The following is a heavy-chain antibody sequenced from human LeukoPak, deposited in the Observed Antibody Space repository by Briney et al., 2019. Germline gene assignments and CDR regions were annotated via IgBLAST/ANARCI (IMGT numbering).Heavy chain of an antibody. Sequence: PSETLPLTCTVSGGSISSYYWSWIRQPPGKGLEWIVSIYHSGTTYYNPSLKSRVTISVDTSKNQFSLKLSSVTAADTAVYYCARVKAAAFDPWGQGTLVTVSS. CDR3: ARVKAAAFDP. D-gene: IGHD6-13*01. CDR1: GGSISSYY. V-gene: IGHV4-38-2*02. CDR2: IYHSGTT. J-gene: IGHJ5*02.